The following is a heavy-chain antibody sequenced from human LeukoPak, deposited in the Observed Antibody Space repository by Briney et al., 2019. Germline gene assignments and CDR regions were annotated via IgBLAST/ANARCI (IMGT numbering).Heavy chain of an antibody. CDR2: IYYSGST. CDR3: ARRRTSIAVAGTGIYYYYGMDV. D-gene: IGHD6-19*01. Sequence: SQTLSLTCAVSGVSISSGSYYWSWIRQPPGKGLEWIGYIYYSGSTNYNPSLKSRVTISVDTSKNQFSLKLSSVTAADTAVYYCARRRTSIAVAGTGIYYYYGMDVWGQGTTVTVSS. V-gene: IGHV4-61*01. CDR1: GVSISSGSYY. J-gene: IGHJ6*02.